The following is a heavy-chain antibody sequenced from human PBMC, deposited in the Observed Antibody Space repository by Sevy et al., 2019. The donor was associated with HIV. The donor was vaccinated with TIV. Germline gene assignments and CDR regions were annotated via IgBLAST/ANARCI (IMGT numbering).Heavy chain of an antibody. CDR3: AKDIYYYDSKTWGYFDY. CDR2: INQDGSEK. D-gene: IGHD3-22*01. Sequence: GGSLRLSCAASRFTFSSYWMSWVRQAPGKGLEWVANINQDGSEKYHLDSVKGRFTISRDNAKNSLYLQMSSLRAEDSALYYCAKDIYYYDSKTWGYFDYWGQGTLVTVSS. V-gene: IGHV3-7*03. J-gene: IGHJ4*02. CDR1: RFTFSSYW.